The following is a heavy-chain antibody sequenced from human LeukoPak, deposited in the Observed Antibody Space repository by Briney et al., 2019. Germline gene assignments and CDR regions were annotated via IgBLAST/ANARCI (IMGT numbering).Heavy chain of an antibody. CDR3: ASVRDGYNYFDY. Sequence: SVKVSCKASEGTFSSYAISWVRQAPGQGLEWMGGIIPIFGTANYAQKFQGRVTITADESTSTAYMELSSLRSEDTAVYYSASVRDGYNYFDYWGQGTLVTVSS. J-gene: IGHJ4*02. D-gene: IGHD5-24*01. CDR2: IIPIFGTA. CDR1: EGTFSSYA. V-gene: IGHV1-69*01.